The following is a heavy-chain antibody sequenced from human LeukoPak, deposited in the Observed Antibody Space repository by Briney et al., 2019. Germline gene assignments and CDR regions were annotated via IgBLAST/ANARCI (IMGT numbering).Heavy chain of an antibody. CDR3: AREDIVVVVAALREAFDI. CDR1: GYSISSGYY. Sequence: SETLSLTCTVSGYSISSGYYWGWIRQPPGQGLEWIGSIYHSGSTYYNPSLKSRVTISVDTSKNQFSLKLSSVTAADTAVYYCAREDIVVVVAALREAFDIRGQGTMVTVSS. V-gene: IGHV4-38-2*02. J-gene: IGHJ3*02. CDR2: IYHSGST. D-gene: IGHD2-15*01.